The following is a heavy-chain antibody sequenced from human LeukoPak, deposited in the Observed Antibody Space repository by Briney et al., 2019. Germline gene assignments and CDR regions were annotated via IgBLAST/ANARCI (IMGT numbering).Heavy chain of an antibody. CDR1: GFTLSDYY. D-gene: IGHD2-15*01. CDR3: ARRSDFIDY. CDR2: SSSSGSTI. V-gene: IGHV3-11*01. J-gene: IGHJ4*02. Sequence: GGSLRLSCAASGFTLSDYYMSWIRPAPGKGLEWVSYSSSSGSTIYYADSVKGRFAISRDNAKNSLYLQMNSLRAEHTAVYYCARRSDFIDYWGQGTLVTVSS.